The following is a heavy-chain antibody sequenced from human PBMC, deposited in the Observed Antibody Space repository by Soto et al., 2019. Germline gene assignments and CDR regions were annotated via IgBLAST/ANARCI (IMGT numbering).Heavy chain of an antibody. CDR2: ISYDGSNK. D-gene: IGHD4-17*01. V-gene: IGHV3-30*18. J-gene: IGHJ1*01. CDR1: GFTFSSYG. Sequence: QVQLVESGGGVVQPGRSLRLSCAASGFTFSSYGMHWVRQAPGKGLEWVAVISYDGSNKYYADSVKGRFTISRDNSKNTLYLQMNSLRAEDTAVYYCAKDWLGGDYPGIIQHCGQGTLVTVSS. CDR3: AKDWLGGDYPGIIQH.